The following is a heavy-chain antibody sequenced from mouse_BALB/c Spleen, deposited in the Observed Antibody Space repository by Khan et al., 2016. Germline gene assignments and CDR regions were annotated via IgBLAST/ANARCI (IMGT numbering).Heavy chain of an antibody. D-gene: IGHD4-1*01. V-gene: IGHV9-3-1*01. Sequence: QIQLVQSGPELKKPGETVKISCKASGYTFTNYGMNWVKQAPGKGLKWMGWINTYTEEPTYADDFKGRFAFSLDSSASAAFLQINNLTNEDTATYFCASGTDWYFDVWGAGTTVTVSS. J-gene: IGHJ1*01. CDR2: INTYTEEP. CDR1: GYTFTNYG. CDR3: ASGTDWYFDV.